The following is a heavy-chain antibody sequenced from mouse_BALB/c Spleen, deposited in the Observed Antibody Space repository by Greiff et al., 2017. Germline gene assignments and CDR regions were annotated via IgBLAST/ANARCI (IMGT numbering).Heavy chain of an antibody. V-gene: IGHV14-4*02. Sequence: EVQLQQSGAELVRSGASVKLSCTASGFNIKDYYMHWVKQRPEQGLEWIGWIDPENGDTEYAPKFPGKATMTADTSSNTAYLQLSSLTSEDTDGYYCNALITTVVARAMDYWGQGTTVTVAS. D-gene: IGHD1-1*01. CDR2: IDPENGDT. CDR3: NALITTVVARAMDY. CDR1: GFNIKDYY. J-gene: IGHJ4*01.